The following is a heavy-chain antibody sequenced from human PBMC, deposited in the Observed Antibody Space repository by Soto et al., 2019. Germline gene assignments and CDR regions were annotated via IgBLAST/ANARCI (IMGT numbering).Heavy chain of an antibody. J-gene: IGHJ3*02. D-gene: IGHD2-15*01. V-gene: IGHV1-8*01. CDR2: MNPNSGNT. CDR1: GYTFTSYD. CDR3: AGYCSGGSCYAFDI. Sequence: ASVKVSCKASGYTFTSYDINWERQATGQGLEWMGWMNPNSGNTGYAQKFQGRVTMTRNTSISTAYMELSSLRSEDTAVYYYAGYCSGGSCYAFDIWGQGTMVTVSS.